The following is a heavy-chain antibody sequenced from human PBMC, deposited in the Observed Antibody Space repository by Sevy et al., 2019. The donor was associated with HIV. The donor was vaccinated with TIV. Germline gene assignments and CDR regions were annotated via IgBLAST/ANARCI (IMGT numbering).Heavy chain of an antibody. CDR2: FYYTGIT. J-gene: IGHJ4*02. CDR3: ARLPSPYYDSSGDLIREYYFDS. D-gene: IGHD3-22*01. CDR1: GGPISSHY. V-gene: IGHV4-59*11. Sequence: SETLSLICTVSGGPISSHYWNWIRQTPGKGLEWIGSFYYTGITNYNPSLKSLVTMSADTSKNRVSLRLNSVTAADTAVYYCARLPSPYYDSSGDLIREYYFDSWGQGTLVTVSS.